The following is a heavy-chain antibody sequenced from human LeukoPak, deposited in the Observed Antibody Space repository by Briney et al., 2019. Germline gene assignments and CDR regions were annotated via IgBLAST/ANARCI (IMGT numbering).Heavy chain of an antibody. J-gene: IGHJ4*02. D-gene: IGHD3-10*01. Sequence: GGSLRLSCAASGFTFSNYSMNWVRQAPGKGLEWVSSISSTSSYIYYADSVKGRFTISRDNAKNSLYLQMNSLRAEDTAVYYCARPLYGSGSSSFDYWGQGTLVTVSS. CDR1: GFTFSNYS. CDR2: ISSTSSYI. V-gene: IGHV3-21*01. CDR3: ARPLYGSGSSSFDY.